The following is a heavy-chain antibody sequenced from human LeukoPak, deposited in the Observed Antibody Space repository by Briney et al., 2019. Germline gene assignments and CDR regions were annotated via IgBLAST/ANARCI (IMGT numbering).Heavy chain of an antibody. D-gene: IGHD3-22*01. CDR2: FDPEDGKI. Sequence: ASVKVSCKVSGYTLVELSMHWVRQAPGKGLEWLGGFDPEDGKIIYAQKFQGRVTMTEDTSTDTGYMELSSLRSEDTAVYYCARDSTGYYDSSGPFVYWGQGTLVTVSS. J-gene: IGHJ4*02. CDR3: ARDSTGYYDSSGPFVY. V-gene: IGHV1-24*01. CDR1: GYTLVELS.